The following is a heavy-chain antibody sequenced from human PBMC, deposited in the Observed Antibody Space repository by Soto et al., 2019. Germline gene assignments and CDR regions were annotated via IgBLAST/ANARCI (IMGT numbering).Heavy chain of an antibody. D-gene: IGHD3-3*01. J-gene: IGHJ5*02. CDR1: GFPFSTYE. Sequence: GVSQSLSCAASGFPFSTYEMYWVRPDQGKGLEWVSYISSSSSTIYYADSVKGRFTISRDNSKKSLYLEMNSLRAEDTAVYYGARDNGLRFLSLDWLDPWGQGTRVTVSP. CDR3: ARDNGLRFLSLDWLDP. V-gene: IGHV3-48*03. CDR2: ISSSSSTI.